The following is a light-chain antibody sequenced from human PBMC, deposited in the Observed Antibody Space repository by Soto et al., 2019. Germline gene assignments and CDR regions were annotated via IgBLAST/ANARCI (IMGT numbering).Light chain of an antibody. CDR1: SSDVGAYNF. J-gene: IGLJ1*01. CDR2: DVS. Sequence: QAVVTRHASVSGSPGQSITISCTGTSSDVGAYNFVSWYQQHPGKVPKLMIFDVSSRPSGVSDRFSGSKSGNTASLTISGLQAEDDGDYYCSSYTSSSTHVFGSGTKLTVL. CDR3: SSYTSSSTHV. V-gene: IGLV2-14*03.